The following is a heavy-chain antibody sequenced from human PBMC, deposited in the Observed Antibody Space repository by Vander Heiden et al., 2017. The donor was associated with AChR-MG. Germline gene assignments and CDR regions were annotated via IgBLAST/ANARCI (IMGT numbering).Heavy chain of an antibody. CDR1: GFTFRSYG. CDR3: ARKYCSSTSCYSLWFDP. V-gene: IGHV3-7*01. Sequence: EVQLVESGGGLVQPGGSLRLSCAASGFTFRSYGMSWVRQAPGKGLEWVANIKQDGSEKYYVYSVKGRFTISRDNAKNSLYLQMNSLRAEDTAVYYGARKYCSSTSCYSLWFDPWGQGTLVTVSS. CDR2: IKQDGSEK. J-gene: IGHJ5*02. D-gene: IGHD2-2*01.